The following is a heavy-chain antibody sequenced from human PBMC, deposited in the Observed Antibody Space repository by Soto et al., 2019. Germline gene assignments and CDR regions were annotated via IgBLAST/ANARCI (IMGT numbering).Heavy chain of an antibody. D-gene: IGHD1-26*01. CDR2: IGPESGAT. V-gene: IGHV1-2*02. CDR3: GRGRSGQIVVFY. Sequence: XSGKVSCKASGYTFTGHYIHWVRQAPEQGPEWMGEIGPESGATRYAQRFQGRVTMTRDMSITTVYMELNNLSPDDTAVYYCGRGRSGQIVVFYWGQGTPVTVSS. J-gene: IGHJ4*02. CDR1: GYTFTGHY.